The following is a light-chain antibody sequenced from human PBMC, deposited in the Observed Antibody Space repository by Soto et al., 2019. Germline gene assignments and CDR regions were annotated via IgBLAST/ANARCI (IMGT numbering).Light chain of an antibody. V-gene: IGKV1-27*01. Sequence: YASVGARSSNNIRASQGLNNYLAWYQQKPGKVPKLLIYATSTLQSGVPSRFSGSGGGTEYTLTVSSLQPEDAAPYYGQRYTSAPLTFGGGTKVDIK. CDR3: QRYTSAPLT. CDR1: QGLNNY. J-gene: IGKJ4*01. CDR2: ATS.